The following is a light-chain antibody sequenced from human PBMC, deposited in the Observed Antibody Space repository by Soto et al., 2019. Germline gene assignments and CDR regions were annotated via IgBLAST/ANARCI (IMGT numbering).Light chain of an antibody. V-gene: IGKV3-20*01. CDR1: QSVRSSY. CDR3: QHYGRPLT. J-gene: IGKJ4*01. CDR2: GAS. Sequence: EIVLTQSPGTLSLSPGGRATLSCRASQSVRSSYLAWYQQRPGQAPRLLIFGASFRATGIPDRFSGSGSGTDFTLTISRLEPEDFAVYYCQHYGRPLTFGGGTKV.